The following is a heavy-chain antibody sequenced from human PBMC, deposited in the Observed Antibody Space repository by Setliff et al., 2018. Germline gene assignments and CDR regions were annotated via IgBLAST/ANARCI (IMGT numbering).Heavy chain of an antibody. D-gene: IGHD5-18*01. Sequence: PSETLSLTCTVSGGSISPYFWSWIRQPPGKGLEWIGYIYHNGNTNFNPSPKTRVTMSVDPSKNQFALNLRSVTAADTAVYYCVRDRTAYSYGLDVWAQGTTVTGS. CDR1: GGSISPYF. CDR3: VRDRTAYSYGLDV. V-gene: IGHV4-59*01. CDR2: IYHNGNT. J-gene: IGHJ6*02.